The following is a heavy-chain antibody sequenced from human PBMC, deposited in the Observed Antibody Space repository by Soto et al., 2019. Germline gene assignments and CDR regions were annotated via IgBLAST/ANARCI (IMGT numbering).Heavy chain of an antibody. V-gene: IGHV3-33*03. CDR2: IWYDGNNK. J-gene: IGHJ4*02. CDR1: GFTFSSYA. D-gene: IGHD3-22*01. Sequence: PGGSLRLSCAASGFTFSSYAMSWVRQAPGKGLEWVAEIWYDGNNKYYADSVKGRFTISRDNSKNTVFLQMDSLRVEDTALYYCATDDYDNGGYSYWGQGTLVTVS. CDR3: ATDDYDNGGYSY.